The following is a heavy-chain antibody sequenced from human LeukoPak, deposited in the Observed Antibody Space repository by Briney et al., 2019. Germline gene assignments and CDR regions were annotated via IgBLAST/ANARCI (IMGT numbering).Heavy chain of an antibody. Sequence: GASVKVSCKASGYTFTSYGISWVRQAPGQGLEWMGWISAYNGNTNYAQKLQGRVTMTTDTSTSTAYMELRSLRSDDTVVYYCAREPRKILTGYWLTPFDYWGQGTLVTVSS. V-gene: IGHV1-18*01. CDR3: AREPRKILTGYWLTPFDY. CDR2: ISAYNGNT. D-gene: IGHD3-9*01. CDR1: GYTFTSYG. J-gene: IGHJ4*02.